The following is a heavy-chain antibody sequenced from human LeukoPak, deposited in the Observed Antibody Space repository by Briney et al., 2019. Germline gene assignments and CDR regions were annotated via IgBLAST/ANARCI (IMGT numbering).Heavy chain of an antibody. CDR3: AKEGIAAAPHYYYYYMDV. V-gene: IGHV3-20*04. J-gene: IGHJ6*03. CDR2: INWNGGST. Sequence: GGSLRLSCAASGFTFDDYGMSWVRQAPGKGLEWVSGINWNGGSTGYADSVKGRFTISRDNSKNTLYLQMNSLRAEDTAVYYCAKEGIAAAPHYYYYYMDVWGKGTTVTISS. CDR1: GFTFDDYG. D-gene: IGHD6-13*01.